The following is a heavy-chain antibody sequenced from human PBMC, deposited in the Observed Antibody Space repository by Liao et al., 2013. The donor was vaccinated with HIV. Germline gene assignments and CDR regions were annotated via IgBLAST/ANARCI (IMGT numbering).Heavy chain of an antibody. CDR3: ARGGRGLRNYYYMDV. Sequence: QVQLQQWGAGLLKPSETLSLTCAVYGVSFSGYYWTWIRQPPGKGLEWIGEINHSGSTNYNPSLKSRVSISVDTSKNQFSLKLSSVTAADTAVYYCARGGRGLRNYYYMDVWGKGTTVTVSS. J-gene: IGHJ6*03. CDR2: INHSGST. CDR1: GVSFSGYY. V-gene: IGHV4-34*01. D-gene: IGHD5-12*01.